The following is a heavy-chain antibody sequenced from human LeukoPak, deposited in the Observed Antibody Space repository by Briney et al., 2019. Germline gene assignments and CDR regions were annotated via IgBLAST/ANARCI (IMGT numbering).Heavy chain of an antibody. CDR1: GGSISSYY. CDR2: IYYSGST. Sequence: SETLSLTCAVSGGSISSYYWSWIRQPPGKGLEWIGYIYYSGSTNYNPSLKSRVTISVDTSKNQFSLKLSSVTAADTAVYYCARAPEYSSPKDDYFDYWGQGTLVTVSS. V-gene: IGHV4-59*01. J-gene: IGHJ4*02. CDR3: ARAPEYSSPKDDYFDY. D-gene: IGHD6-6*01.